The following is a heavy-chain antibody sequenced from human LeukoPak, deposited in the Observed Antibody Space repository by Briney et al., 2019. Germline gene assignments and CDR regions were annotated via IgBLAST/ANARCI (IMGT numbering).Heavy chain of an antibody. D-gene: IGHD3-10*01. CDR1: GFTFSRYL. CDR3: AREGLGSVATDY. Sequence: GSLRLSCAASGFTFSRYLMSWVRQAPGKGVEWVASIKQDGSEKTYLDSVKGRFTISSDNAKDSLYLQVNSLRVEDTALYYCAREGLGSVATDYWGQGTLVAVSS. CDR2: IKQDGSEK. V-gene: IGHV3-7*01. J-gene: IGHJ4*02.